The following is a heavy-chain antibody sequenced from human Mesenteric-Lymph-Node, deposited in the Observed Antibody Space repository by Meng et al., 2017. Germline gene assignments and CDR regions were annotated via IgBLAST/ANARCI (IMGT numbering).Heavy chain of an antibody. CDR1: GFTFSDYY. CDR2: ISSSGSTI. CDR3: AKAPRATGYCSGGNCYAPHDY. Sequence: GESLKISCAASGFTFSDYYMSWIRQAPGKGLEWVSYISSSGSTIYYADSVKGRFTISRDNAKNSLYLQMNSLRAEDTAVYYCAKAPRATGYCSGGNCYAPHDYWGQGTLVTVSS. J-gene: IGHJ4*02. V-gene: IGHV3-11*01. D-gene: IGHD2-15*01.